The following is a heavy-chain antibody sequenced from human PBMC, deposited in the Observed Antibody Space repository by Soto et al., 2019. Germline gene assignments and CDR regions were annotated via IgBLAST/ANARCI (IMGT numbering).Heavy chain of an antibody. V-gene: IGHV3-48*03. D-gene: IGHD2-2*01. CDR3: ARDRVAYCSSTSCPTPYYYYGMDV. CDR2: ISSSGSTT. CDR1: GFTFSSYE. Sequence: PGGSLRLSCAASGFTFSSYEMNWVRQAPGKGLEWVSYISSSGSTTYYADSMKGRFTISRDNAKNSLYLQMNSLRAEDTAVYYCARDRVAYCSSTSCPTPYYYYGMDVWGQGTTVTGSS. J-gene: IGHJ6*02.